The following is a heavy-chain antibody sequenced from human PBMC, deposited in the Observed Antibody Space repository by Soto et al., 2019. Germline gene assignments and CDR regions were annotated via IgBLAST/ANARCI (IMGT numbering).Heavy chain of an antibody. CDR1: GDSISRNGHF. J-gene: IGHJ6*02. Sequence: QVQLQESGPGLVKPSQTLSLTCTVSGDSISRNGHFWTWIRQHPVKGLEWIGYIYYSGSSYYNPSLKRRVIISVDTAKNQFSLHLTAVTAADTAVYYCTRGTMLRGPGYYYAMDVWGQATTVTFSS. D-gene: IGHD3-10*01. V-gene: IGHV4-31*03. CDR3: TRGTMLRGPGYYYAMDV. CDR2: IYYSGSS.